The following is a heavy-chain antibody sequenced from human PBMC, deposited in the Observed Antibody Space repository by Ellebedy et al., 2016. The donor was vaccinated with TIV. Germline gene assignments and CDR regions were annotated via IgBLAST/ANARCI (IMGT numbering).Heavy chain of an antibody. CDR3: AKERDPLASTSFDS. CDR1: GFPFSHYV. J-gene: IGHJ4*02. CDR2: IAHDGIVI. Sequence: GASLKISCATSGFPFSHYVMQWVRQAPGEGLEWVAVIAHDGIVIHYADSVKGRFTISRDNSKNTLSLQMYSLRPEDTAVYYCAKERDPLASTSFDSWGQGNLVTVSS. D-gene: IGHD1-1*01. V-gene: IGHV3-30*18.